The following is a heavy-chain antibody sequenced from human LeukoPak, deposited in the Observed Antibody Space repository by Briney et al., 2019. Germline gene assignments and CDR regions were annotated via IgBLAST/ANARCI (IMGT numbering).Heavy chain of an antibody. CDR3: ARGYYDSSGYQDAFDI. Sequence: PSETLSLTCTVSGGSISSSSYYWGWIRQPPGKGLEWIGSIYYSGSTYYNPSLKSRVTISVDTSKNQFSLKLSSVTAADTAVYYCARGYYDSSGYQDAFDIWGQGTMVTVSS. CDR1: GGSISSSSYY. D-gene: IGHD3-22*01. V-gene: IGHV4-39*07. J-gene: IGHJ3*02. CDR2: IYYSGST.